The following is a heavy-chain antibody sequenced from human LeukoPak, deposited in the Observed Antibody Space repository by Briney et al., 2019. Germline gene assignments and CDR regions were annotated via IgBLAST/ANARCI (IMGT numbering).Heavy chain of an antibody. CDR1: GYTFTSYD. CDR3: ARSPVAPSEEDPYFFDY. CDR2: MNPNSGNT. D-gene: IGHD2-2*01. J-gene: IGHJ4*02. Sequence: ASVKVSCKASGYTFTSYDINWVRRATGQGLEWMGWMNPNSGNTGYAQKFQGRVTMTKNTAINTAYMELSSLRSEDTAVYYCARSPVAPSEEDPYFFDYWGQGTLVTVSS. V-gene: IGHV1-8*01.